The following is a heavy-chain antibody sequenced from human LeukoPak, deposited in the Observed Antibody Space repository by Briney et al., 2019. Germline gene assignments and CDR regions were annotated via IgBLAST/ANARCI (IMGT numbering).Heavy chain of an antibody. D-gene: IGHD6-6*01. CDR2: IRYDGSNK. CDR3: AKGKGNRIAALYYFDY. Sequence: PGGSLRLSCAASGFTFSSYGMHWVRQAPGKGLEWVAFIRYDGSNKYYADSVKGRFTISRDNSKNTLYLQMNSLRAEDTAVYYCAKGKGNRIAALYYFDYWGQGTLVTVSS. V-gene: IGHV3-30*02. J-gene: IGHJ4*02. CDR1: GFTFSSYG.